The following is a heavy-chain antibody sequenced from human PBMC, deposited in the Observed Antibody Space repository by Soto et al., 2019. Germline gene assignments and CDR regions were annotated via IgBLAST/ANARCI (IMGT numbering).Heavy chain of an antibody. CDR1: GFTFSSYS. CDR2: ISSSSSTI. CDR3: ARERSSSSGSDY. Sequence: EVQLVESGGGLVQPGGSLRLSCAASGFTFSSYSMNWVRQAPGKGLEWVSYISSSSSTIYYADSVKGRFTISRDKAKNSLELQRNSLRAEDTAVYYWARERSSSSGSDYWGQGTLVTVSS. J-gene: IGHJ4*02. V-gene: IGHV3-48*01. D-gene: IGHD6-6*01.